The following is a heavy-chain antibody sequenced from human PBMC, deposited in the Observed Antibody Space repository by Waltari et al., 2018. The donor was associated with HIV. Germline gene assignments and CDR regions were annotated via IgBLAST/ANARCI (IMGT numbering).Heavy chain of an antibody. J-gene: IGHJ4*02. Sequence: VRLMESGGGLVEPGGSLTIPCAASGFTFSRYTMNWIRHIPGKVLEWLASISRDNRESYYIDSIKGRFTISRDNAANSVFLHMDRLRVDDTAQYFCVRDDPGYEPIDYWGRGTRVTVSS. D-gene: IGHD2-2*01. V-gene: IGHV3-21*02. CDR3: VRDDPGYEPIDY. CDR1: GFTFSRYT. CDR2: ISRDNRES.